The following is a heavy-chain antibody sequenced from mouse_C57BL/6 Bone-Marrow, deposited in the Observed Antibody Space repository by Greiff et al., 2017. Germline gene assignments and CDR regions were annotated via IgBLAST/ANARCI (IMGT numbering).Heavy chain of an antibody. Sequence: VQLQQSGAELVKPGASVKLSCTASGYTFTSYCMHWVKQRPGQGLEWIGMIHPKSGSTNYNEKFKSKATLTVDTSSSTAYMQLSSLTSEDSAVYDCASHYCGSSGCAYWGQGTLVTVSA. CDR3: ASHYCGSSGCAY. CDR1: GYTFTSYC. D-gene: IGHD1-1*01. V-gene: IGHV1-64*01. J-gene: IGHJ3*01. CDR2: IHPKSGST.